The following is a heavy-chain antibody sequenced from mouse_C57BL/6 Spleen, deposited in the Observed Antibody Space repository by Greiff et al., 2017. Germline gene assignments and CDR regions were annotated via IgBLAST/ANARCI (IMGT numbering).Heavy chain of an antibody. J-gene: IGHJ3*01. CDR2: IYPRSGNT. Sequence: QVQLQQSGAELARPGASVKLSCKASGYTFTSYGISWVKQRTGQGLEWIGEIYPRSGNTYYNEKFRGKATLTADKSSSTAYMELRSLTSEDSAVYFCAMGDSLAWFAYWGQGTLVTVSA. V-gene: IGHV1-81*01. CDR3: AMGDSLAWFAY. CDR1: GYTFTSYG. D-gene: IGHD2-3*01.